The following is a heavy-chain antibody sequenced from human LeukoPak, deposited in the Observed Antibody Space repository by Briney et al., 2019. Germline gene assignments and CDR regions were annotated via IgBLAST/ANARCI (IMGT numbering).Heavy chain of an antibody. CDR2: INGDGGST. CDR1: GFTFSRYL. D-gene: IGHD3-3*01. J-gene: IGHJ4*02. Sequence: GGSLRLSFEASGFTFSRYLMHWVRQAPGKGLVLVSRINGDGGSTNYADPVKRRFTISRDNAKNTLYLQMNSLRAEDTAVYYCASVRHIRASDYWGQGPLVSVSS. V-gene: IGHV3-74*01. CDR3: ASVRHIRASDY.